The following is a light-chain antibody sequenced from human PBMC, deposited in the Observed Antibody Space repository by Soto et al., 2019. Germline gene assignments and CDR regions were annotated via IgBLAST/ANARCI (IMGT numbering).Light chain of an antibody. V-gene: IGKV3-15*01. Sequence: EIVMTQSPATLSVSPGERAILSCRASQSVSSNLAWYQQKPGQAPRLLIYGASTRATGTPARFSGSGSGTEFTLTISSLQSEDFAVYYCQQYNNWPPYTFGQGTKLEIK. CDR1: QSVSSN. CDR2: GAS. CDR3: QQYNNWPPYT. J-gene: IGKJ2*01.